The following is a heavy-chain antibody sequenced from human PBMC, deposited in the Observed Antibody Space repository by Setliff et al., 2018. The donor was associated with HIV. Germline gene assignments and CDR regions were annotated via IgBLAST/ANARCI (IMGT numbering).Heavy chain of an antibody. J-gene: IGHJ4*02. CDR3: ARLRITNIMKLNYFNY. CDR1: GDSISNYY. Sequence: SETLSLTCTVSGDSISNYYWSWVRQPPGKGLEWIGYIYTTGSTNYNPSLKSRVTMSVDTSKNQFSLRLTSVTAADTAVYFCARLRITNIMKLNYFNYWGQGTLVTVSS. CDR2: IYTTGST. V-gene: IGHV4-4*09. D-gene: IGHD3-10*01.